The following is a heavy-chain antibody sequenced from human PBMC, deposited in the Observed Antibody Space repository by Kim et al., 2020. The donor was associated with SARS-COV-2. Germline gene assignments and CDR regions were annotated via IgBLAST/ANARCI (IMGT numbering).Heavy chain of an antibody. V-gene: IGHV3-74*01. Sequence: GGSLRLSCAASGFSFSGYWMHWVRQPPGRGLMWASRIKSDGSTIYADSVEGRFTTSRDNAKNTLYLQVNSLRVEDMAVYYCARGNYHGMDVWGPGTTVTV. J-gene: IGHJ6*02. CDR1: GFSFSGYW. CDR2: IKSDGST. CDR3: ARGNYHGMDV.